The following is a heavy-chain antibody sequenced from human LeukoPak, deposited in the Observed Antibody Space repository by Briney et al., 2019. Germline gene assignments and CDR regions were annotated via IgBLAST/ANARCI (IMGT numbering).Heavy chain of an antibody. V-gene: IGHV3-11*06. D-gene: IGHD6-13*01. CDR2: ISRNSYT. Sequence: GGSLRLSCAASGFTFSDYYMSWIRQAPGKGLEWVSYISRNSYTNYADSVKGRFTISRDNAKNSLYLQMASLRAEDTAVYYCARMGIAAVGAYYFDCWGQGTLVAVSS. CDR3: ARMGIAAVGAYYFDC. J-gene: IGHJ4*02. CDR1: GFTFSDYY.